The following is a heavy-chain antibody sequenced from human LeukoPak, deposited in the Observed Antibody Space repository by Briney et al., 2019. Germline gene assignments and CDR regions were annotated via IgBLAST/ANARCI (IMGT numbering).Heavy chain of an antibody. V-gene: IGHV3-7*01. CDR3: ASSTVEMAAILDHD. D-gene: IGHD5-24*01. CDR2: IKQDGSEK. CDR1: GFTFSSYW. Sequence: GGSLRLSCAASGFTFSSYWMSWVRQAPGKGLEWVANIKQDGSEKYYVDSVKGRFTISRDNAKNSLYLQMNSLRAEDTAMYYCASSTVEMAAILDHDWGQGTLVIVSS. J-gene: IGHJ4*02.